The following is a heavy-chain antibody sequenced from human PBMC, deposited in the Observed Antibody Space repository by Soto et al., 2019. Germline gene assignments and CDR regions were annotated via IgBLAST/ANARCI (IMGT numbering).Heavy chain of an antibody. Sequence: PSETLSLTCTVSGGSISSSSYYWGWIRQPPGKGLEWIGSIYYSGSTYYNPSLKSRVTISVDTSKNQFSLKLSSVTAADTAVYYCARLEYKLLYSDYWGQGTLVTVSS. CDR3: ARLEYKLLYSDY. V-gene: IGHV4-39*01. J-gene: IGHJ4*02. CDR2: IYYSGST. D-gene: IGHD2-2*01. CDR1: GGSISSSSYY.